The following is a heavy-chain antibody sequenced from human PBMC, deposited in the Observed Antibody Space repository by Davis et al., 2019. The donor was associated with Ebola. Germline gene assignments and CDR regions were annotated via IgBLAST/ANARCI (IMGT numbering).Heavy chain of an antibody. D-gene: IGHD1-20*01. V-gene: IGHV3-7*01. CDR1: GFTFSSYW. CDR2: INQDGSEK. CDR3: ARDQDTTNWNDGWGNWFDP. Sequence: PRGSLTLSCAASGFTFSSYWMSWVRQAPGKGLEWVANINQDGSEKYYVDSVKGRFTISRDNAKKSLYLQTNSLRAEDTAVYYCARDQDTTNWNDGWGNWFDPWGQGTLVTVSS. J-gene: IGHJ5*02.